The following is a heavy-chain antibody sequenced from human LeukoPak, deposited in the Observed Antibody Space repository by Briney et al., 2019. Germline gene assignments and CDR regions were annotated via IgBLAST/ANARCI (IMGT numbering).Heavy chain of an antibody. CDR1: GGSISSYY. V-gene: IGHV4-59*08. J-gene: IGHJ4*02. CDR2: IYYSGST. Sequence: PSETLSLTCTVSGGSISSYYWSWIRQPPGKGLEWIGYIYYSGSTNHNPSLKSRVTISVDTSKNQFSLKLSSVTAADTAVYYCARHPRVVQPFDYWGQGTLVTVSS. CDR3: ARHPRVVQPFDY. D-gene: IGHD1-1*01.